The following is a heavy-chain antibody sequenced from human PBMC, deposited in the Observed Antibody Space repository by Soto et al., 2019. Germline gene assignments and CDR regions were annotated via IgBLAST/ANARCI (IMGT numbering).Heavy chain of an antibody. J-gene: IGHJ4*01. CDR2: IYTSGST. CDR1: GGSINSYY. V-gene: IGHV4-4*07. Sequence: SETLSLTCTVSGGSINSYYWSWIRQPAGKGLEWIGRIYTSGSTNYNHSLMSRVTMSVETSKNRLSLKLSSVTAADTAVYYCARAHANTRPFAYCGVGTMVAVSS. D-gene: IGHD2-15*01. CDR3: ARAHANTRPFAY.